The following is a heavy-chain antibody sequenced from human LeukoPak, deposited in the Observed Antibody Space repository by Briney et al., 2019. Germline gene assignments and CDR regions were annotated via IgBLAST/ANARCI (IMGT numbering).Heavy chain of an antibody. J-gene: IGHJ6*02. Sequence: SQTLSLTCVISGDSVSSNSAAWNWIRQSPSRGLEWLGRTYYRSKWYNDYAVSVKSRITINPDTSKNQFSLQLNSVTPEDTAVYYCASLGYWGDWGFVDVWGQGTTVTVSS. V-gene: IGHV6-1*01. CDR2: TYYRSKWYN. D-gene: IGHD2-15*01. CDR3: ASLGYWGDWGFVDV. CDR1: GDSVSSNSAA.